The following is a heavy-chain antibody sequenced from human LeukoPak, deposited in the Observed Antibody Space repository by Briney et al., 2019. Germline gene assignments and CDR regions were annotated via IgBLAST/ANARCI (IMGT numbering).Heavy chain of an antibody. J-gene: IGHJ4*02. Sequence: ASVKVSCKVSGYTLTELSMHWVRQAPGKGLEWMGGFDPEDGETIYAQKFQGRVTMTRDTSTSTVYMELSSLRSEDTAVYYCASGEGKYYYDSSGYYWGQGTLVTVSS. CDR2: FDPEDGET. CDR3: ASGEGKYYYDSSGYY. D-gene: IGHD3-22*01. V-gene: IGHV1-24*01. CDR1: GYTLTELS.